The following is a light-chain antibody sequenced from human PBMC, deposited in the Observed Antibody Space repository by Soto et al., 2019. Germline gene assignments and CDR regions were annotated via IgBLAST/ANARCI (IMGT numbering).Light chain of an antibody. CDR1: SSDVGGYNY. V-gene: IGLV2-14*03. CDR3: GSYTSSISVV. CDR2: DVS. Sequence: QSALTQPASVSGSPGQSITISCTGTSSDVGGYNYVSWYQQHPGKAPKLMIYDVSNRPSGVSNRFSGSKSSNTASLTISGLQAEDEADYYCGSYTSSISVVFGGGTKLTVL. J-gene: IGLJ2*01.